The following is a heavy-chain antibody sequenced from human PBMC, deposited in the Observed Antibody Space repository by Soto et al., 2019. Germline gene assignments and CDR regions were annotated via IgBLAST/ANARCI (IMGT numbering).Heavy chain of an antibody. J-gene: IGHJ3*02. Sequence: LSLTCAVSGVSIISGGYSCNLFGQPPVKGLEWIGFIYYDGSTDYSPSLRSRVTISLDRSNNQFSLRLTSVTAADTAVYYCVCDPAAGGDFTLGAFDIWGHGTPVTVSS. CDR1: GVSIISGGYS. CDR2: IYYDGST. CDR3: VCDPAAGGDFTLGAFDI. D-gene: IGHD2-21*01. V-gene: IGHV4-30-2*01.